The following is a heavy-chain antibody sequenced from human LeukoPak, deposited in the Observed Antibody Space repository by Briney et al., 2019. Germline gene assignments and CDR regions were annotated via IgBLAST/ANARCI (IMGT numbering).Heavy chain of an antibody. D-gene: IGHD3-16*02. V-gene: IGHV1-8*03. CDR1: GYTFTNFD. CDR3: AREGEYDYVWGSYRSDAFDI. J-gene: IGHJ3*02. Sequence: ASVKVSCKASGYTFTNFDTNWVRQATGQGLEWMGWMNPNTGNAGYAQKFQDRVTITWDASITTAYMDLSSLRSEDTAVYYCAREGEYDYVWGSYRSDAFDIWGQGTMVTVSS. CDR2: MNPNTGNA.